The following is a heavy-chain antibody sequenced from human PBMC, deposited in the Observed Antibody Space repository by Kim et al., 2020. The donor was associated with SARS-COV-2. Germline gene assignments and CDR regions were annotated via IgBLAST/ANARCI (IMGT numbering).Heavy chain of an antibody. D-gene: IGHD3-10*01. CDR2: IYYSGST. Sequence: SETLSLTCTVSGGSISSYYWSWIRQPPGKGLEWIGYIYYSGSTNYNPSLKSRVTISVDTSKNQFSLKLCSVTAADTAVYYCARMQFGELPSSRFDPWGQG. J-gene: IGHJ5*02. CDR3: ARMQFGELPSSRFDP. CDR1: GGSISSYY. V-gene: IGHV4-59*08.